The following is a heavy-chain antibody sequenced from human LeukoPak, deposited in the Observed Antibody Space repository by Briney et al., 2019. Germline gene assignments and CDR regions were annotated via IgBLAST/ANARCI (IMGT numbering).Heavy chain of an antibody. CDR3: ARDRYTDMSGAQYFQD. V-gene: IGHV3-66*01. Sequence: GGSLRLSCAASGFTVSSNSMSWVRQAPGKGLEWVSVLYSGGSAFFADSVKDRFFISRDNSKNTLNLQMNSLRAEDTAVYYCARDRYTDMSGAQYFQDRGQGTLVTVSS. CDR2: LYSGGSA. CDR1: GFTVSSNS. J-gene: IGHJ1*01. D-gene: IGHD5-18*01.